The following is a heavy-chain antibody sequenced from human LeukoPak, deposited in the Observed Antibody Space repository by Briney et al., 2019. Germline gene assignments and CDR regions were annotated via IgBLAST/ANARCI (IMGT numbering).Heavy chain of an antibody. J-gene: IGHJ5*02. CDR1: GFTFSIYA. V-gene: IGHV3-23*01. Sequence: PGGSLRLSRAASGFTFSIYAMSWVRQAPGKGLEWVSAISGSGGSTYYADSVKGRFTISRDNSKNTLYLQMNSLRAEDTAVYYCAKSPQYSSSWYEANWFDPWGQGTLVTVSP. CDR3: AKSPQYSSSWYEANWFDP. CDR2: ISGSGGST. D-gene: IGHD6-13*01.